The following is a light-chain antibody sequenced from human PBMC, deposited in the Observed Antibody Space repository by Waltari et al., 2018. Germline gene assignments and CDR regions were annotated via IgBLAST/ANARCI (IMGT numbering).Light chain of an antibody. CDR2: AAS. Sequence: EIVMTQSPATLSVSPGERATLSCRARQSVSSNLAWYQQKPGQSPRLLIYAASTRATGIPASFSGSGSGTEFTLTISSMQSEDFAVYFCQQYDNWPKTFGQGTKVEIK. J-gene: IGKJ1*01. CDR3: QQYDNWPKT. V-gene: IGKV3-15*01. CDR1: QSVSSN.